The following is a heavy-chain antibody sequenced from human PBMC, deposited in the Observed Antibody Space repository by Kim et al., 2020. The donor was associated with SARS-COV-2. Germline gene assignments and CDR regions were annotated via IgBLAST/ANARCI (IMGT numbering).Heavy chain of an antibody. CDR1: GGTFSYYA. CDR2: IIPIFGTT. D-gene: IGHD5-18*01. J-gene: IGHJ6*02. Sequence: SVKVSCKASGGTFSYYAISWVRQAPGQGLEWMGGIIPIFGTTNYAQNFQGRVTITADESTNTAYMELSSLRSEDTAVYYCARVDTAFTEGPYGMDVWGQGTTVTVSS. V-gene: IGHV1-69*13. CDR3: ARVDTAFTEGPYGMDV.